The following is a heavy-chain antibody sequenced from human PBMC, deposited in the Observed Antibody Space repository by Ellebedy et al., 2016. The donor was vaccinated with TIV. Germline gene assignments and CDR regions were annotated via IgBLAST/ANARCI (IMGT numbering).Heavy chain of an antibody. Sequence: GESLKISXKGSGYAFNRYWIAWVRQMPGRGLEWMGIIYPGDSDTRYRPSFRGQVTISVDKSTSTAYLQWRRLKASDTAMYFCARMSSIDGFDAWGQGTMVTVSS. J-gene: IGHJ3*01. CDR3: ARMSSIDGFDA. CDR2: IYPGDSDT. V-gene: IGHV5-51*01. CDR1: GYAFNRYW. D-gene: IGHD6-6*01.